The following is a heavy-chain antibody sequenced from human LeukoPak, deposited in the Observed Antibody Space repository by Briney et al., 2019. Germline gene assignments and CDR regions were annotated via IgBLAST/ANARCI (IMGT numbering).Heavy chain of an antibody. D-gene: IGHD3-22*01. CDR3: ALDYDSSGYHGAFDI. CDR2: ISWNSGSI. J-gene: IGHJ3*02. V-gene: IGHV3-9*01. CDR1: GFTFDDYA. Sequence: GRSLRLSCTASGFTFDDYAMHWVRQAPGKGLEWASGISWNSGSIGYADSVKGRFTISRDNAKNSLYLQMNSLRAEDTALYYCALDYDSSGYHGAFDIWGQGTMVTVSS.